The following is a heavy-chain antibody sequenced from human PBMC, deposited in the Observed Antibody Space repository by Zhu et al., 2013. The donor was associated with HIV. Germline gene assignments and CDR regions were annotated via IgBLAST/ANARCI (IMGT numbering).Heavy chain of an antibody. D-gene: IGHD2-15*01. CDR1: GYTFTSYD. J-gene: IGHJ3*02. CDR2: MNPNSGNT. V-gene: IGHV1-8*01. CDR3: AREGSPMVVAATLYNNAFDI. Sequence: QVQLVQSGAEVKKPGASVKVSCKASGYTFTSYDINWVRQATGQGLEWMGWMNPNSGNTGYAQKFQGRVTMTRNTSISTAYMELSSLRSEDTAVYYCAREGSPMVVAATLYNNAFDIWGQGTMVTVSS.